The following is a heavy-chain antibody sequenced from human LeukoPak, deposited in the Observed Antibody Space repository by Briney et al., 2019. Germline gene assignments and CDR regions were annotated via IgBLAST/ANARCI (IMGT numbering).Heavy chain of an antibody. CDR1: GYTFTSYG. V-gene: IGHV1-18*01. D-gene: IGHD1-26*01. CDR3: ARAHQWELLWDWFDP. Sequence: ASVKVSCKASGYTFTSYGISWVRQAPGQGLEWMGWISAYNGNTNYAQKLQGRVTMTTDTSTSTAYMELRSLRSDDTAVYYCARAHQWELLWDWFDPWGQGTLVTVSS. J-gene: IGHJ5*02. CDR2: ISAYNGNT.